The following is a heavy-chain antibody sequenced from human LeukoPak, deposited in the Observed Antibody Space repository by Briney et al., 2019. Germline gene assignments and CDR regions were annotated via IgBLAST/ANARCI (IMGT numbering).Heavy chain of an antibody. J-gene: IGHJ4*02. Sequence: GGSLRLSCAASGFTFSRYAMTWVRQAPGKGLDWVSSISASGASTYYADSVKGRFTISRDNSKNTLYLQVNSLRAEDTAVYYCAKGRGYSSGYYYWGQGTLVTVSS. V-gene: IGHV3-23*01. CDR3: AKGRGYSSGYYY. CDR2: ISASGAST. D-gene: IGHD3-22*01. CDR1: GFTFSRYA.